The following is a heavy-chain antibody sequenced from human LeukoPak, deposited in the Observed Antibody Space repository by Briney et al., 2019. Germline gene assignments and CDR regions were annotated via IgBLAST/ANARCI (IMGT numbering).Heavy chain of an antibody. CDR3: ARSLDIGHYYYYMDV. Sequence: SETLSLTCFVSGDSINTGGYYWSWIRQHPGKCLEWIGYIYYSGSTFYNPSLKSRVTIPIDTSKNHFSLKMSSVTAADTAVYYCARSLDIGHYYYYMDVWGEGTTVTVSS. CDR2: IYYSGST. CDR1: GDSINTGGYY. D-gene: IGHD3-9*01. J-gene: IGHJ6*03. V-gene: IGHV4-31*03.